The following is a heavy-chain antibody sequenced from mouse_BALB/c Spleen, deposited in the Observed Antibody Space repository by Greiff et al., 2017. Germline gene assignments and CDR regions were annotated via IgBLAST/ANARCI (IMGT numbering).Heavy chain of an antibody. J-gene: IGHJ4*01. CDR1: GFSLTSYD. V-gene: IGHV2-9-2*01. D-gene: IGHD1-1*01. CDR2: IWTGGGT. CDR3: VRDGGTTVVATDYYAMDY. Sequence: QVHVKQSGPGLVAPSQSLSITCTVSGFSLTSYDISWIRQPPGKGLEWLGVIWTGGGTNYNSAFMSRLSISKDNSKSQVFLKMNSLQTDDTAIYYCVRDGGTTVVATDYYAMDYWGQGTSVTVSS.